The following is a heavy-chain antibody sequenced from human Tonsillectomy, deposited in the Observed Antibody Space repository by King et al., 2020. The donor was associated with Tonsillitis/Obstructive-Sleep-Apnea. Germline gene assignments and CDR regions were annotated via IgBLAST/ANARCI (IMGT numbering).Heavy chain of an antibody. CDR3: ARWIRTPYYYYYMDV. CDR2: INHSGST. J-gene: IGHJ6*03. Sequence: VQLQQWGAGLLKPSETLSLTCAVYGGSFSGYYWSWIRQPPGKGLEWIGEINHSGSTNYNPSLKSRVTISVDTSKNQFSLKLSSVTAADTAVYYCARWIRTPYYYYYMDVWGKGTTVTVSS. V-gene: IGHV4-34*01. CDR1: GGSFSGYY. D-gene: IGHD5-12*01.